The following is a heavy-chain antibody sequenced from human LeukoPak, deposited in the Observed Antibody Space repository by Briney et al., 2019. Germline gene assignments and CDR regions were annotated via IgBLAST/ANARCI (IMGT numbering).Heavy chain of an antibody. V-gene: IGHV4-4*02. CDR2: IYHSGST. D-gene: IGHD1-14*01. CDR1: GGSISSSNW. J-gene: IGHJ4*02. Sequence: SETLSLTCAVSGGSISSSNWWSWVRQPPGKGLEWIGEIYHSGSTNYNPSLKSRVTISVDKSKNQFSLKLSSVTAADTAVYYCARVPDWKTGFDYWGQGTLVTVYS. CDR3: ARVPDWKTGFDY.